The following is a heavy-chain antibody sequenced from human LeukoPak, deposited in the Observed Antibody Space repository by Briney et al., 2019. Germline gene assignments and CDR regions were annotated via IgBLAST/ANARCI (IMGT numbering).Heavy chain of an antibody. Sequence: ASVNVSCKASGGTFSSYAISWVRQAPGQGLEWMGRIIPILGIANYAQKFKGRVTITADKSTSTAYMELSSLRSEDTAVYYCASQFILTGSYDAPYYYYYGMDVWGQGTTVTVSS. CDR1: GGTFSSYA. V-gene: IGHV1-69*04. D-gene: IGHD3-9*01. J-gene: IGHJ6*02. CDR3: ASQFILTGSYDAPYYYYYGMDV. CDR2: IIPILGIA.